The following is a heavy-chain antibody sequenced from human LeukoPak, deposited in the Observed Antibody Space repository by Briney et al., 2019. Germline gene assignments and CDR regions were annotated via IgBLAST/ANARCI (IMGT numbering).Heavy chain of an antibody. Sequence: SEALSLTCAGYGGSFSGYYWSLIRQPPGKGPEGIGEINRSGSTNNNPTLKSRATISVDTPKHQFSLKHSPVTAPETAVYYCGRGGGAMVRGVITKYYYYYGMDVWGQGTTVTVSS. CDR2: INRSGST. CDR1: GGSFSGYY. J-gene: IGHJ6*02. V-gene: IGHV4-34*04. CDR3: GRGGGAMVRGVITKYYYYYGMDV. D-gene: IGHD3-10*01.